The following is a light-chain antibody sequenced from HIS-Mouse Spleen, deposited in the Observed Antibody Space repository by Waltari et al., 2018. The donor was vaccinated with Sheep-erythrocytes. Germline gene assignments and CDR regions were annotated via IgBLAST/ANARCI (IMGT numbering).Light chain of an antibody. CDR1: TSDGGGYNY. CDR2: DVS. CDR3: CSYAGSYNHV. V-gene: IGLV2-11*01. Sequence: QSALTQPASVSGSPGQSITIPCTGTTSDGGGYNYSSWYQQHPGKAPKLMIYDVSKRPSGVPDRFSGSKSGNTASLTISGLQAEDEADYYCCSYAGSYNHVFATGTKVTVL. J-gene: IGLJ1*01.